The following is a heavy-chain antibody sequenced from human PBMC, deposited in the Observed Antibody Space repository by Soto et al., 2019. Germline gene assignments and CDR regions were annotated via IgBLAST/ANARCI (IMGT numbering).Heavy chain of an antibody. Sequence: EVQLVESGGGLVKPGGSLRLSCAASGFTFSSYSMNWVRQAPGKGLEWVSSISSSSSYIYYADSVKGRFTIPRDNAKNSLYRQMNSLRAEDTAVYYCARVRSCSGGSCYSGAFDIWGQGTMVTVSS. D-gene: IGHD2-15*01. CDR1: GFTFSSYS. CDR2: ISSSSSYI. CDR3: ARVRSCSGGSCYSGAFDI. V-gene: IGHV3-21*01. J-gene: IGHJ3*02.